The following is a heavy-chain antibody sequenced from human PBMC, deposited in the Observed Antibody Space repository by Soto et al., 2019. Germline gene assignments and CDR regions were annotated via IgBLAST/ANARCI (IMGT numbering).Heavy chain of an antibody. CDR1: GYTLSELS. Sequence: ASVKVSCKVSGYTLSELSMHWVRQAPGKGLEWMGRFDPEDGQTIYAQKFQGRVTMTGDTSTSTAYMELRSLRSDDTAVYYCARGVGSGTYYSQYNWFDPWGQGTLVTVSS. CDR2: FDPEDGQT. V-gene: IGHV1-24*01. CDR3: ARGVGSGTYYSQYNWFDP. J-gene: IGHJ5*02. D-gene: IGHD3-10*01.